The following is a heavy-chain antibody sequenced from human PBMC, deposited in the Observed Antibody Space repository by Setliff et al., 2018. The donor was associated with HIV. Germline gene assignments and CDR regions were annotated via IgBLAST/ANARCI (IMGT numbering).Heavy chain of an antibody. CDR2: ISDSGNT. D-gene: IGHD3-22*01. J-gene: IGHJ4*02. CDR3: ARAGDSRPYYSLDS. V-gene: IGHV4-30-4*08. CDR1: GDSISSGRYF. Sequence: PSETLSLTCNVYGDSISSGRYFWTWIRQPPGKGLEWIGYISDSGNTYYNPSLKSRISISVDPSMNHFSLRMSSVTAADTAMYYCARAGDSRPYYSLDSWGQGTLVTVSS.